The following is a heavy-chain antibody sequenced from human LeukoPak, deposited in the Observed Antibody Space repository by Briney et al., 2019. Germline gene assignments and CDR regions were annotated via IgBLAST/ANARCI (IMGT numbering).Heavy chain of an antibody. J-gene: IGHJ3*02. CDR1: GYSISSGYY. D-gene: IGHD3-22*01. CDR2: IYHSGST. V-gene: IGHV4-38-2*02. Sequence: SETLSLTCTVSGYSISSGYYWGWIRQPPGKGLEWIGSIYHSGSTYYNPSLKSRVTIPVDTSKNQFSLKLSSVTAADTAVYYCATSILVVVDTHAFDIWGQGTMVTVSS. CDR3: ATSILVVVDTHAFDI.